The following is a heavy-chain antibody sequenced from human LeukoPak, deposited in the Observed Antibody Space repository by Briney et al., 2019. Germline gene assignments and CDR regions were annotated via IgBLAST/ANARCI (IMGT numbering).Heavy chain of an antibody. CDR2: IYPGDSDT. CDR1: GYSFTSYW. V-gene: IGHV5-51*01. D-gene: IGHD2-15*01. Sequence: GESLKISCKGSGYSFTSYWIGWVRQMPGKGLEWMGIIYPGDSDTRYSPSFQGQVTISADKSINTAYLQWSSLKASDTAMYYCARQVVSRTNWFDPWGQETLVTVSS. J-gene: IGHJ5*02. CDR3: ARQVVSRTNWFDP.